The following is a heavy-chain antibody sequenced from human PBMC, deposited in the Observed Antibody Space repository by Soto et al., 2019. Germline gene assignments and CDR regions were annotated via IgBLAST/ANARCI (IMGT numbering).Heavy chain of an antibody. V-gene: IGHV3-20*01. CDR2: INWNGGST. D-gene: IGHD6-19*01. CDR1: GFTFDDYC. CDR3: ARVSSGWYYYYYMDV. Sequence: GGSLRLSCAASGFTFDDYCMSWVRQAPGKGLEWVSGINWNGGSTGYADSVKGRFTISRDNAKNSLYLQMNSLRAEDTALYHCARVSSGWYYYYYMDVWGKGTTVTVSS. J-gene: IGHJ6*03.